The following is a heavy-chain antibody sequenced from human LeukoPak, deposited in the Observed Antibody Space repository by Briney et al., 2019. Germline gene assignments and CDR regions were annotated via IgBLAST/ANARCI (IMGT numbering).Heavy chain of an antibody. CDR2: IYRSGST. CDR3: ARLWCGTACYYYYYYYMDV. Sequence: PSETLSLTCAVSGYSISSGYYWGWIRQPPGKGLEWIGSIYRSGSTYYNPSLKSRVTLSLDTSKNQFSLKLSTVTAADTAVYYCARLWCGTACYYYYYYYMDVWGKGTTVTVSS. V-gene: IGHV4-38-2*01. D-gene: IGHD2-2*01. CDR1: GYSISSGYY. J-gene: IGHJ6*03.